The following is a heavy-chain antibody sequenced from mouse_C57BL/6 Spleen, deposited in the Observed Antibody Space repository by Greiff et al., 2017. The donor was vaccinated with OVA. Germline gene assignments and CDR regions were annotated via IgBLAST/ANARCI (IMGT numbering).Heavy chain of an antibody. D-gene: IGHD4-1*01. CDR1: GFNIKDDY. J-gene: IGHJ2*01. Sequence: EVQGVESGAELVRPGASVKLSCTASGFNIKDDYMHWVKQRPEQGLEWIGWIDPENGDTEYASKFQGKATITADTSSNTAYLQLSSLTSEDTAVYYCTELGRGYWGQGTTLTVSS. CDR2: IDPENGDT. CDR3: TELGRGY. V-gene: IGHV14-4*01.